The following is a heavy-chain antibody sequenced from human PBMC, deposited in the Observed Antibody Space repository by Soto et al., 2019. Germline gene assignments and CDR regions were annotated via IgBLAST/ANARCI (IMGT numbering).Heavy chain of an antibody. CDR2: ISGTGGST. CDR1: GFTFNNYA. Sequence: EVQLLESGGGVVQPGGSLRLSCAASGFTFNNYALNWVRQAPGKGLEWVSSISGTGGSTFYAGSAKGRFTISRDNSKKTLFLQMTSLRAEDTAVYYCGKGNSKWGTGDAFDIWGQVTMVTVSS. J-gene: IGHJ3*02. D-gene: IGHD7-27*01. CDR3: GKGNSKWGTGDAFDI. V-gene: IGHV3-23*01.